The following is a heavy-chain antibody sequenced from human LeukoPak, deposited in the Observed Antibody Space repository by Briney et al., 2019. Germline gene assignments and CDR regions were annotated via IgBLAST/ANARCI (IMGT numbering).Heavy chain of an antibody. CDR2: INPNIGGT. V-gene: IGHV1-2*04. D-gene: IGHD2-2*01. CDR1: GYTFTGYY. Sequence: ASVKVSCKPSGYTFTGYYMHWVRPAPGQGLEWMGWINPNIGGTNNAQKFQGWVTMTRDTSISTAYMELSRLRSDDTAVYYCARAPKRVDCSSTSCYEAYFDYWGQGGLVTVSS. CDR3: ARAPKRVDCSSTSCYEAYFDY. J-gene: IGHJ4*02.